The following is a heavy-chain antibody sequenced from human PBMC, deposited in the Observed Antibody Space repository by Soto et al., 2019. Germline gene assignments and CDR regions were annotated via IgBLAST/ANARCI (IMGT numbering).Heavy chain of an antibody. J-gene: IGHJ3*02. V-gene: IGHV4-4*02. D-gene: IGHD2-15*01. CDR2: IYHSGST. CDR1: GGSISSSNW. Sequence: QVQLQESGPGLVKPSGTLSLTCAVSGGSISSSNWWSWVRQPPGKGLEWIGEIYHSGSTNYNPSLKSRVTIAVDKSKNQFSLKRSSVTAADTAVYYCAGRKGRDSVVVVAARGAFDIWGQGTMVTVSS. CDR3: AGRKGRDSVVVVAARGAFDI.